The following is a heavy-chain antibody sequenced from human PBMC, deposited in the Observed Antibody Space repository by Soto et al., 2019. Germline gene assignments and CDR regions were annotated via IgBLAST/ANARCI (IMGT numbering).Heavy chain of an antibody. D-gene: IGHD1-26*01. CDR1: GGSIRSNNW. CDR2: IFHSGST. J-gene: IGHJ4*02. CDR3: ARVFSGSYSDY. Sequence: QVQLQESGPGLVKPSGTLSLTCAVSGGSIRSNNWWSWVRQPPGKGLEWIGEIFHSGSTNYNPSLKTRVTISVDESKNQSPLKLSSVTAADTAVYYCARVFSGSYSDYWGQGTLVTVSS. V-gene: IGHV4-4*02.